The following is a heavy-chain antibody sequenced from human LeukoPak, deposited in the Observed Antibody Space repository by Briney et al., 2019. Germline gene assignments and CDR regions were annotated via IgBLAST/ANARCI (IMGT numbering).Heavy chain of an antibody. CDR2: IRYDGSNK. CDR3: ARTDYNGNGYAFDV. J-gene: IGHJ3*01. Sequence: GGSLRLSCAASGFTFSSYSMNWVRQAPGKGLEWVAFIRYDGSNKYYADSVKGRFTISRDNSKNTLYLQMNSLRAEDTAVYYCARTDYNGNGYAFDVWGQGTMVTVSS. V-gene: IGHV3-30*02. CDR1: GFTFSSYS. D-gene: IGHD4-11*01.